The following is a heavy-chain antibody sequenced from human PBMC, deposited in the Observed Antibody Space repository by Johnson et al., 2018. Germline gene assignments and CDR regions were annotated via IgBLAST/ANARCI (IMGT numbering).Heavy chain of an antibody. D-gene: IGHD3-16*01. CDR1: GYTFSSYG. Sequence: HVQLVESGGGVVQPGRSLRLSCGASGYTFSSYGIHWVRQAPGKGLEWVAAISYDGSNKQYADSVKGRFTISRDNSKSTLYLQMDSLRPEDTAVYHCTKRGAPPGGGDYYYMDVWGRWTTVTVSS. CDR2: ISYDGSNK. CDR3: TKRGAPPGGGDYYYMDV. V-gene: IGHV3-30*18. J-gene: IGHJ6*03.